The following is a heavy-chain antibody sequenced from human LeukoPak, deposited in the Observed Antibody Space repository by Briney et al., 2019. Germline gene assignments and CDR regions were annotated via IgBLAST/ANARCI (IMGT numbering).Heavy chain of an antibody. V-gene: IGHV4-34*01. CDR1: GGSFSGYY. Sequence: PSETLSLTCAVYGGSFSGYYWSWFRQPPGKGLEWIGEINHSGSTNYNPSLKSRVTISVDTSKNQFSLKLSSVTAADTAVFYCARSHYYDSSGSHNNWFDPWGQGTLVTVSS. CDR2: INHSGST. CDR3: ARSHYYDSSGSHNNWFDP. D-gene: IGHD3-22*01. J-gene: IGHJ5*02.